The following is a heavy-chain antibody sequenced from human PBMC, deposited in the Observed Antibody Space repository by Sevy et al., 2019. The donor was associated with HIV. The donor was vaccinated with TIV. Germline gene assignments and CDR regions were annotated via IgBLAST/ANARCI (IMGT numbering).Heavy chain of an antibody. CDR3: ARQGGLVDRAFDY. Sequence: SETLSLTCTVSGVSISSSSYDWGWIRQPPGKGLEWIASFFFTRSTYYNPSLKSRVTISVDTSNNQFSLKLNSVTAADTALYYCARQGGLVDRAFDYWGQGTLVTVSS. J-gene: IGHJ4*02. CDR2: FFFTRST. D-gene: IGHD3-10*01. V-gene: IGHV4-39*01. CDR1: GVSISSSSYD.